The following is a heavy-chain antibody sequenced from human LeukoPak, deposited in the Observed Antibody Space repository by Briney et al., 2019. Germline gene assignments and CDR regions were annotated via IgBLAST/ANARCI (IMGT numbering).Heavy chain of an antibody. CDR1: GYTFMHYG. J-gene: IGHJ6*03. V-gene: IGHV1-18*01. D-gene: IGHD2-15*01. Sequence: VSVKVSCKASGYTFMHYGIHWVRQAPGQGLEWLGWISANNGDTNYAQKLQGRVTMTTDTSTSTAYMELRSLTSDDTAVYYCARRGPTPYYYYMDVWGNGTTVTVSS. CDR3: ARRGPTPYYYYMDV. CDR2: ISANNGDT.